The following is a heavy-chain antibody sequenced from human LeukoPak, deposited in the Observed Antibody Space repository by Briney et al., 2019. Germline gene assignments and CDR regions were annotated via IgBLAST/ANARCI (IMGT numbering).Heavy chain of an antibody. V-gene: IGHV4-59*01. CDR3: ARAGTITYYDFWTGSDRPYCYMDV. J-gene: IGHJ6*03. CDR1: GGSISSYY. D-gene: IGHD3-3*01. CDR2: IYYSGST. Sequence: SETLSLTCTVSGGSISSYYWSWIRQPPGKGLEWIGYIYYSGSTNYNPSLKSRVTISVDTSKNQFSLKLSSVTAADTAVYYCARAGTITYYDFWTGSDRPYCYMDVWGKGTTVTVSS.